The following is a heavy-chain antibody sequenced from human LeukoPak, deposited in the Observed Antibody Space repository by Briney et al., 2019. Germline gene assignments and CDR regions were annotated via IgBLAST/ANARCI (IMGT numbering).Heavy chain of an antibody. Sequence: GRSLRLSCAASGFTFSSYGMHWVRQDPGKGLEWVAVIWYDGSNKYYADSVKGRFTISRDNSKNTLFLEMNSLRAEDTAVYYCAREYSTNWFDPWGQGTLVTVSS. J-gene: IGHJ5*02. V-gene: IGHV3-33*01. D-gene: IGHD2-21*01. CDR2: IWYDGSNK. CDR1: GFTFSSYG. CDR3: AREYSTNWFDP.